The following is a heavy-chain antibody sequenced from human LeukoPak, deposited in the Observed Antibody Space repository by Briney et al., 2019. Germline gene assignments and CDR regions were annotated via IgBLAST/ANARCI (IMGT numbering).Heavy chain of an antibody. D-gene: IGHD3-10*01. CDR1: GYTFTSYA. Sequence: ASVKVSCKASGYTFTSYAMHWVRQAPAQRLEWMGWINAGNGNTKYSQKFQGRVTITRDTSASTAYMELSSLRSEDTAVYYCARDQMVRGSVYFDYWGQGTLVTVSS. J-gene: IGHJ4*02. V-gene: IGHV1-3*01. CDR3: ARDQMVRGSVYFDY. CDR2: INAGNGNT.